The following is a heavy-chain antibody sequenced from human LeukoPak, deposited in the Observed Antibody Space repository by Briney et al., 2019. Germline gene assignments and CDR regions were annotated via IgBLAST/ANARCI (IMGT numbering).Heavy chain of an antibody. CDR3: AREDGYKSRGGYWFDP. J-gene: IGHJ5*02. CDR2: INPSGGST. V-gene: IGHV1-46*01. D-gene: IGHD5-24*01. CDR1: GYTFTSYY. Sequence: ASVKVSCKASGYTFTSYYMHWVRQAPGQGLEWMGIINPSGGSTSYAQKFQGRVTMTRDMSASTVYMELSSLRSEDTAVYYCAREDGYKSRGGYWFDPWGQGTLVTVSS.